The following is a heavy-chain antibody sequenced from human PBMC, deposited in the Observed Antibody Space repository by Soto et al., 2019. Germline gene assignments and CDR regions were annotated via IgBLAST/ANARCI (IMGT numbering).Heavy chain of an antibody. CDR2: ISSSSSYI. Sequence: GGSLRLSCAASGFTFSSYSMNWVRQAPGKGLEWVSSISSSSSYIYYADSVKGRFTISRDNAKNSLYLQMNSLRAEDTAVYYCARRQHTWTTYYYYMDVWGKGTTVTVSS. CDR1: GFTFSSYS. V-gene: IGHV3-21*01. CDR3: ARRQHTWTTYYYYMDV. J-gene: IGHJ6*03. D-gene: IGHD1-1*01.